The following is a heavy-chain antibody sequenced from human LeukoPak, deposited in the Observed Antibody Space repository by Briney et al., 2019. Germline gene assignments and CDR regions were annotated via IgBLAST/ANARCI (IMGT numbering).Heavy chain of an antibody. D-gene: IGHD3-9*01. CDR3: ARGADSGYSSDN. CDR2: IGGSGGST. V-gene: IGHV3-23*01. Sequence: GGSLRLSCAASGFPFSSYAMSWVRQAPGKGLEWVSAIGGSGGSTYYADSVKGRFTISRDNSKNTLYLQMNSLRAEDTAVYYCARGADSGYSSDNWGQGTLVSVSS. J-gene: IGHJ4*02. CDR1: GFPFSSYA.